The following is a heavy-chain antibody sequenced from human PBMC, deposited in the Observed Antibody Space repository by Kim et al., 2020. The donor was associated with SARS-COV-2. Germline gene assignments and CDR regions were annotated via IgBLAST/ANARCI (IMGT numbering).Heavy chain of an antibody. Sequence: TNYADSVKGRLTISRDNAKNTLYLQMNSLRAEDTAVYYCATRRSGANPFDYWGQGTLVTVSS. V-gene: IGHV3-23*01. CDR3: ATRRSGANPFDY. D-gene: IGHD3-3*01. J-gene: IGHJ4*02. CDR2: T.